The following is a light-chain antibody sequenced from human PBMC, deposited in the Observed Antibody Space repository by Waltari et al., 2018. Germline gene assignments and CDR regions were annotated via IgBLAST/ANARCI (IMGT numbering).Light chain of an antibody. J-gene: IGKJ1*01. Sequence: ELVLTQSPGILSLSPGERATFSCRASQSVSRALAWYQQKPGQAPRLLIDGASSWAAGIPDRFSGGGSGTDFSLTISRLEPEDFAVYYCQHYVRLPATFGQGTKVEIK. CDR3: QHYVRLPAT. CDR1: QSVSRA. V-gene: IGKV3-20*01. CDR2: GAS.